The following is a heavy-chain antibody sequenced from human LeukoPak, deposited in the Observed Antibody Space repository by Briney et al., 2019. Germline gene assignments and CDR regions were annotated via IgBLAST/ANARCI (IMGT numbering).Heavy chain of an antibody. CDR2: IKSKTDGGTT. Sequence: GGSLRLSCAASGLTFSSAWMSWVRQAPGKGLEWVGRIKSKTDGGTTDYAAPVKGRFTISRDDSKNTLYLQMNSLKTEDTAVYYCTTLRGRGDGYNSNWGQGTLVTVSS. V-gene: IGHV3-15*01. CDR1: GLTFSSAW. CDR3: TTLRGRGDGYNSN. J-gene: IGHJ4*02. D-gene: IGHD5-24*01.